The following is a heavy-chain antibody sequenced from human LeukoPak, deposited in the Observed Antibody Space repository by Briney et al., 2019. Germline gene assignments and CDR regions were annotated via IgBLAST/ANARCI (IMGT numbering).Heavy chain of an antibody. CDR3: ARDLGTSDYDYVPGIYYYYGMDV. D-gene: IGHD3-16*01. V-gene: IGHV3-33*01. CDR1: GFTFSSYG. Sequence: GRSLRLSCAASGFTFSSYGMHWVRQAPGKGLEWVAVIWYDGSNKYYADSVKGRFTISRDNSKNTLYLQMNSLRAEDTAVYYCARDLGTSDYDYVPGIYYYYGMDVWGQGTTVTVSS. J-gene: IGHJ6*02. CDR2: IWYDGSNK.